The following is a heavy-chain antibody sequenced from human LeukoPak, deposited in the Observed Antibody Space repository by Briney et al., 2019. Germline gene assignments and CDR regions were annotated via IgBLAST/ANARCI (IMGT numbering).Heavy chain of an antibody. D-gene: IGHD3-22*01. J-gene: IGHJ4*02. CDR2: VAHKGPTVYSPTLNR. CDR1: GAALSEYY. Sequence: SETLSLTCAVYGAALSEYYWSWIRQSPGKGLEWIGEVAHKGPTVYSPTLNRKYNPSFKSRVTMSVDPSKNQFSLKLTSVTVADTATYYCVRQATNSGYYLLDYWGQGHLVIVSS. CDR3: VRQATNSGYYLLDY. V-gene: IGHV4-34*01.